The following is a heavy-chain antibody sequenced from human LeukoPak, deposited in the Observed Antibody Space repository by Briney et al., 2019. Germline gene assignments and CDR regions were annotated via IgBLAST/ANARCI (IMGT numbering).Heavy chain of an antibody. Sequence: GESLKISCKGSGYSFSDYWIAWVRQMPGKGLEWMGIIYPADSNTRYSPSFQGQVTISADKSITTAYLQWSSLKASGTAMYYCATRSGSYSDDYYYYYMDVWGQGTTVTVSS. D-gene: IGHD3-10*01. CDR1: GYSFSDYW. V-gene: IGHV5-51*01. J-gene: IGHJ6*02. CDR2: IYPADSNT. CDR3: ATRSGSYSDDYYYYYMDV.